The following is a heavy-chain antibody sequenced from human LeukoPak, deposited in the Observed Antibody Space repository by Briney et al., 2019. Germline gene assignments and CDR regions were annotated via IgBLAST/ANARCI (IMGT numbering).Heavy chain of an antibody. CDR2: IYPSTGGT. V-gene: IGHV1-2*02. J-gene: IGHJ4*02. CDR3: AREFQRGWDY. Sequence: ASVKVSCKTSGYTFTGYYMHWVRQAPGQGLEWMGWIYPSTGGTNYAAKSQGRVTMTRDTSSSTAYMELSRLQSDDTAVYYCAREFQRGWDYWGQGTLVPVSS. CDR1: GYTFTGYY. D-gene: IGHD3-10*01.